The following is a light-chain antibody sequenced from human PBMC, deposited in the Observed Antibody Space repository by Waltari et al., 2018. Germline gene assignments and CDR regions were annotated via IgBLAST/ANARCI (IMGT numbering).Light chain of an antibody. CDR1: NSDVGSYDR. CDR3: CSYAGSSTFDWV. CDR2: EVS. Sequence: QSALTQPASVSGSPGQSITISCTRTNSDVGSYDRVSWYQQHPGKAPKVMISEVSKRPSGLSIRFSGSKSGNTASLTISGLQAEAEADYYCCSYAGSSTFDWVFGGGTKLTVL. J-gene: IGLJ3*02. V-gene: IGLV2-23*02.